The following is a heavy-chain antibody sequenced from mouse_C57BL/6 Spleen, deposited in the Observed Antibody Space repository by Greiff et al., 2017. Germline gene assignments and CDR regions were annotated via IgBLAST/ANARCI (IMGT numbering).Heavy chain of an antibody. CDR1: GYTFTGYW. J-gene: IGHJ2*01. Sequence: QVQLKESGAELMKPGASVKLSCKASGYTFTGYWIEWVKQRPGHGLEWIGEILPGSGSTNYTEKFKGKATFTAETSANTAYMQLSSLTTEDSDIYDCARGGGWLLLPFYYWGQGTTLTVS. V-gene: IGHV1-9*01. D-gene: IGHD2-3*01. CDR2: ILPGSGST. CDR3: ARGGGWLLLPFYY.